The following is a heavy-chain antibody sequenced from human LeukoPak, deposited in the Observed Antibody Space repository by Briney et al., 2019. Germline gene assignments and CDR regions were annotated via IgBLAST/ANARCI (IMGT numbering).Heavy chain of an antibody. CDR3: AKESIVVVITYGMDV. CDR1: GFTFYDYA. CDR2: FSGDGGST. D-gene: IGHD3-22*01. V-gene: IGHV3-43*02. J-gene: IGHJ6*02. Sequence: PGGPLRLSCAASGFTFYDYAMLWLRHAPGKGLEWVSLFSGDGGSTYYADSVKGRFTISRDNSKNSLYLQMNSLRTEDTALYYCAKESIVVVITYGMDVWGQGTTVTVSS.